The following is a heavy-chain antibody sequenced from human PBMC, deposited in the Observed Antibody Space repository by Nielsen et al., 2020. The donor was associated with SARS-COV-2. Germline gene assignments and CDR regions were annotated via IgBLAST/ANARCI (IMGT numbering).Heavy chain of an antibody. CDR2: IYYSGST. Sequence: SGTLSLTCTVSGGSISSSSYYWGWIRQPPGKGLEWIGSIYYSGSTYYNPSLKSRVTISVDTSKNQFSLKLSSVTAADTAVYYCASRGYYYDSSGYLPWGQGTLVTVSS. CDR3: ASRGYYYDSSGYLP. CDR1: GGSISSSSYY. V-gene: IGHV4-39*01. J-gene: IGHJ5*02. D-gene: IGHD3-22*01.